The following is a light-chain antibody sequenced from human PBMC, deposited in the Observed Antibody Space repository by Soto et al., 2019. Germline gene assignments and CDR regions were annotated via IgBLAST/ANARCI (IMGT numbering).Light chain of an antibody. CDR2: GAS. Sequence: EIVLTQSPGTLSLSPGERATLSCRASQSVSSSYLAWYQQKPGQAPRLLISGASSRATGIPDRFSGSGSGTDFTLTISRLEPEDFAVYYCPQYGGSPPVTFGPGTKVDIK. J-gene: IGKJ3*01. V-gene: IGKV3-20*01. CDR3: PQYGGSPPVT. CDR1: QSVSSSY.